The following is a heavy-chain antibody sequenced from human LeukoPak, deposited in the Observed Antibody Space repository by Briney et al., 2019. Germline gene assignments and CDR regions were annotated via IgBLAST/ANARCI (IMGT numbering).Heavy chain of an antibody. CDR1: GGSISSYY. CDR3: ARSYGSGSPPIDY. CDR2: INHSGST. Sequence: PSETLSLTCTVSGGSISSYYWSWIRQPPGKGLEWIGEINHSGSTNYNPSLKSRVTISVDTSKNQFSLKLSSVTAADTAVYYCARSYGSGSPPIDYWGQGTLVTVSS. D-gene: IGHD3-10*01. V-gene: IGHV4-34*01. J-gene: IGHJ4*02.